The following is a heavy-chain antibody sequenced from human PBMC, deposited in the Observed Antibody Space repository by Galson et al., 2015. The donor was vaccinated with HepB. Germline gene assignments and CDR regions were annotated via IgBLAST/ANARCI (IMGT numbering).Heavy chain of an antibody. CDR2: ISAYNGNT. CDR3: ARDYYDSSGYYYVGYFQH. J-gene: IGHJ1*01. Sequence: SVKVSCKASGYTFTSYGISWVRQAPGQGLEWMGWISAYNGNTNYAQKLQGRVTMTTDTSTSTAYMELRSLRSDDTAVYYCARDYYDSSGYYYVGYFQHWGQGTLVTVSS. D-gene: IGHD3-22*01. V-gene: IGHV1-18*01. CDR1: GYTFTSYG.